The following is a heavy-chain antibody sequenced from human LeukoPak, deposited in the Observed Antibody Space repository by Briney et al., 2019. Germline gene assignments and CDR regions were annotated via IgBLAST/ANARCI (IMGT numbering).Heavy chain of an antibody. V-gene: IGHV3-23*01. Sequence: GGSLRLSCAVSGITLSNYGMSWVRKAPGKGLEWVAGISDRGGRTNYADSVKGRFTISRDNPRNTLYLQMNSLSAEDTAVYFCAKRGVVIRVILVGFHKEAYYFDSWGQGALVTVSS. J-gene: IGHJ4*02. CDR1: GITLSNYG. CDR2: ISDRGGRT. CDR3: AKRGVVIRVILVGFHKEAYYFDS. D-gene: IGHD3-22*01.